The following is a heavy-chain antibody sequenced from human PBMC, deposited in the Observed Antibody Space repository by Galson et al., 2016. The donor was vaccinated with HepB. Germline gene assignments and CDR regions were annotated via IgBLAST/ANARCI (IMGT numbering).Heavy chain of an antibody. Sequence: SLRLSCAASGFTFSTYWMSWVRQAPGKGLEWVANIIQDGSEKYYVDSVKGRFTISRDNAKNSLYLQMNSLRAEDTAVYYCARGDYGYVFGYFAYWGQGTLVTVSS. V-gene: IGHV3-7*01. CDR1: GFTFSTYW. CDR3: ARGDYGYVFGYFAY. D-gene: IGHD5-18*01. CDR2: IIQDGSEK. J-gene: IGHJ4*02.